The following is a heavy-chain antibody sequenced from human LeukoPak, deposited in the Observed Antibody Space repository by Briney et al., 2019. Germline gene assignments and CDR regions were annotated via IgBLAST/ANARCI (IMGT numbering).Heavy chain of an antibody. CDR2: IYYSGST. D-gene: IGHD2-2*01. CDR1: GVSISSGGYS. CDR3: ARAHRYCSSTSCQYYFDY. V-gene: IGHV4-31*03. J-gene: IGHJ4*02. Sequence: SETLSLTCTVSGVSISSGGYSWRWIRQHPGKGLEWIGYIYYSGSTYYNPSLKSRVTISVDTSKNQFSLKLSSVTAADTAVYYCARAHRYCSSTSCQYYFDYWGQGTLVTVSS.